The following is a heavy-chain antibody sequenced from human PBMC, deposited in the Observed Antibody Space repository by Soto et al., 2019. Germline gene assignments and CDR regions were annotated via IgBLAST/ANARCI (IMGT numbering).Heavy chain of an antibody. Sequence: PSETLSLTCAVYGGSISSSYYWGWVRQPPGKGLECIGAVYYTGFTYYNPPLKSRLTISLDTSKNQFSLRLSSVTAADTAIYYCARLPVVVIALGYFDPWGPGTLVTVSS. V-gene: IGHV4-39*01. CDR2: VYYTGFT. CDR1: GGSISSSYY. CDR3: ARLPVVVIALGYFDP. J-gene: IGHJ5*02. D-gene: IGHD2-21*01.